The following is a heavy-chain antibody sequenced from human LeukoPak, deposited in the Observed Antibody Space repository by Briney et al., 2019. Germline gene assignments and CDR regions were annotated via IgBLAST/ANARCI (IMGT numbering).Heavy chain of an antibody. CDR1: DDSFSSHY. V-gene: IGHV4-59*11. J-gene: IGHJ3*02. CDR3: ARGPTTVTKGFDI. CDR2: ISYIGST. D-gene: IGHD4-17*01. Sequence: SETLSLTCTVSDDSFSSHYWTWIRQPPGKGLEWIGDISYIGSTNYNPSLKSRVTISVDTTKNQFALKVSSVTAADTAVYCCARGPTTVTKGFDIWGQGTLVTVSS.